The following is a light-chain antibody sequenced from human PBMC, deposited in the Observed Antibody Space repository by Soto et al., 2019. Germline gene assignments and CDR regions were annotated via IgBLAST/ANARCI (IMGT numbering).Light chain of an antibody. J-gene: IGLJ2*01. V-gene: IGLV1-47*01. CDR3: ATWDDSLSGVV. CDR2: RNF. CDR1: TPNIGSNF. Sequence: QSALTQSPSESGTPGQRVTISCFGSTPNIGSNFVYWYQHLPGTAPKLLIFRNFNRPSGVPDRFSGSKYGASASLAISGLRSEDEADYYCATWDDSLSGVVFGGGTKLTVL.